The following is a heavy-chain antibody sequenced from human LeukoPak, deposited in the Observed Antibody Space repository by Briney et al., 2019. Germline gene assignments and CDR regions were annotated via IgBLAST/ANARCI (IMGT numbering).Heavy chain of an antibody. CDR2: IYDGGSA. J-gene: IGHJ3*02. V-gene: IGHV3-53*01. Sequence: GGSLRLSCAASGFTVSSNYMSWVRQGPGKGVEWGSVIYDGGSAYYRDSVKGGFTISRDNSKNTVYLQMNSLRAEDTAVYFCASANTRRSAFDIWGQGTMVTVSS. CDR1: GFTVSSNY. D-gene: IGHD2-2*02. CDR3: ASANTRRSAFDI.